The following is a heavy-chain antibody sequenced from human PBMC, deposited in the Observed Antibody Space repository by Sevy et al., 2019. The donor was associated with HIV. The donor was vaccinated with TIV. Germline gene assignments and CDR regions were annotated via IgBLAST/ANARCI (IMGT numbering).Heavy chain of an antibody. CDR3: ATSRSGYFDSSGYYIY. CDR2: IYPDDSGT. CDR1: GYSFTSRW. V-gene: IGHV5-51*01. D-gene: IGHD3-22*01. Sequence: GESLKISWKGSGYSFTSRWIGWVRHMPGKGLEWMGIIYPDDSGTRYSPSFQGQVTFSAAKSISTAYLQWSSLKASDTAMYYCATSRSGYFDSSGYYIYWGQGTLVTVSS. J-gene: IGHJ4*02.